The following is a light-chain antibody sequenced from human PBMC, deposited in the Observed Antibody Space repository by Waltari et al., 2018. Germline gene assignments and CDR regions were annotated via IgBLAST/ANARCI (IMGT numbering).Light chain of an antibody. J-gene: IGLJ2*01. CDR3: QAWDSSTVV. V-gene: IGLV3-1*01. CDR1: KLGDQY. CDR2: QDS. Sequence: SYQLTQPPSVSVSPGQTASITCSGAKLGDQYVSWYQLRPGQSPVLVIYQDSQRPSGIPERFSGSNSGNTATLTISGTQAMDEADYYCQAWDSSTVVFGGGTKLTVL.